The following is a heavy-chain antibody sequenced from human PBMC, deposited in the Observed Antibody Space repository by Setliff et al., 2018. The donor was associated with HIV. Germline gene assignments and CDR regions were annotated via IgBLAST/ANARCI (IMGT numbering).Heavy chain of an antibody. V-gene: IGHV1-2*02. CDR2: IKLSSGGT. Sequence: ASVKVSCKAPGNSFNGDFLNWVRQAPGQGLEWMGNIKLSSGGTKFAQKFLGRVTMTRDTSTNTAFMELRRLNSDDTATYFCVTSPGSFASVDETEAGDYWGQGTLVTVSS. CDR3: VTSPGSFASVDETEAGDY. CDR1: GNSFNGDF. D-gene: IGHD6-25*01. J-gene: IGHJ4*02.